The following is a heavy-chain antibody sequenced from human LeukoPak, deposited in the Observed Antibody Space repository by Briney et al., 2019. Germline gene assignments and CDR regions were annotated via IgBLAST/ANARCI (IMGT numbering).Heavy chain of an antibody. CDR3: ARMPSGLQIRGLDV. CDR1: GFTVSNDY. J-gene: IGHJ6*02. V-gene: IGHV3-66*01. Sequence: GGSLRLSCAASGFTVSNDYMTWVRQAPGKGLEWVSVLYSGGSPYYSGSVKGRFTISRDNSNNTVYLQMNSLRADDTALCFCARMPSGLQIRGLDVWGPGTTVTVSS. D-gene: IGHD2-2*01. CDR2: LYSGGSP.